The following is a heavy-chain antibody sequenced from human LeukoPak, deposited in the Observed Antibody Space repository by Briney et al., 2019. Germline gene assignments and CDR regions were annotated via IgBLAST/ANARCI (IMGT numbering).Heavy chain of an antibody. Sequence: PGGSLRLSCVGSGFTFSHHTFHWVRQTPEKGLEYVSAITGDGGSTYYADSVKGRFTISRDNPKSTVNLQMGSLRPEDMVVYYCARGTSSGSYDHWGRGILVTVSS. V-gene: IGHV3-64*02. CDR2: ITGDGGST. J-gene: IGHJ4*01. D-gene: IGHD1-26*01. CDR1: GFTFSHHT. CDR3: ARGTSSGSYDH.